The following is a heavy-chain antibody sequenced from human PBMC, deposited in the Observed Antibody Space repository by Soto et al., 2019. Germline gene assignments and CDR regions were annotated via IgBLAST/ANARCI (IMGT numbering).Heavy chain of an antibody. V-gene: IGHV3-21*01. CDR1: GFTFSSYS. CDR2: ISSSSSYI. Sequence: EVQLVESGGGLVKPGGSLRLSCAASGFTFSSYSMNWVRQAPGKGLEWVSSISSSSSYIYYADSVRGRFTISRDNAKNSLYLKMNSLSAEDTAVYYCARVPRGYDFWSGYSSDWGQGTLVTVSS. CDR3: ARVPRGYDFWSGYSSD. D-gene: IGHD3-3*01. J-gene: IGHJ4*02.